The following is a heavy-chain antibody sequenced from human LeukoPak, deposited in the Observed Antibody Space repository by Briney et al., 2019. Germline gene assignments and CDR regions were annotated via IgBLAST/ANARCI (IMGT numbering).Heavy chain of an antibody. D-gene: IGHD6-13*01. CDR2: IYYGGTS. V-gene: IGHV4-39*07. CDR1: GDSISSSGYY. CDR3: ARAYFSSWYMNWFDP. Sequence: SETLSLTCTVSGDSISSSGYYWGWTRQSPAKGLEWIGSIYYGGTSYYNPSLKSRVTISVDTSKNQFSLKLSSVTAADTAVYYCARAYFSSWYMNWFDPWGQGTLVTVSS. J-gene: IGHJ5*02.